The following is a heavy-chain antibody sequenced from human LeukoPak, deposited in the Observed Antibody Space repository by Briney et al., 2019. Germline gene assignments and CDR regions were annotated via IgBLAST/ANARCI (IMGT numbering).Heavy chain of an antibody. CDR3: ARGRYCSGGSCYGFAALDY. D-gene: IGHD2-15*01. Sequence: GGSLRLSCAASGFTFSSYSMNWVRQAPGKGLEWVSSVSRSSSYIYYADSVKGRFTISRDNAKNSLYLQMNSLRAEDTAVYYCARGRYCSGGSCYGFAALDYWGQGTLVTVSS. V-gene: IGHV3-21*01. CDR2: VSRSSSYI. CDR1: GFTFSSYS. J-gene: IGHJ4*02.